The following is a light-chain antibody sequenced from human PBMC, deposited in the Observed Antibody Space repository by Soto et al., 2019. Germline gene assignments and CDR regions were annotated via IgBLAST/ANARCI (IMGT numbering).Light chain of an antibody. CDR1: NIGSKN. CDR2: KDK. V-gene: IGLV3-9*01. Sequence: SYELTQPPSVSVALGQTARITCGGNNIGSKNVHWYQQRPGQAPVLVIYKDKKRPSGIRERFSGSKSENTATLTISRAQAGDEAEYYCQVWDTSSTWYVFGPGTKLTVL. CDR3: QVWDTSSTWYV. J-gene: IGLJ1*01.